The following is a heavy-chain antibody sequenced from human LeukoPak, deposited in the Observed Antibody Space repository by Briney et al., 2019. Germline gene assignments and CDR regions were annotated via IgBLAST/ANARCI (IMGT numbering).Heavy chain of an antibody. Sequence: GGSLRLSCAASGFTFDDYAMHWVRQVPGKGLEWVSHISWNSGSIDYADSVKGRFTVSRDNAKNSLHLQMNSLRAEDTALYYCTKGATPGYTKYGMDVWGQGTTVTVSS. CDR3: TKGATPGYTKYGMDV. CDR1: GFTFDDYA. J-gene: IGHJ6*02. V-gene: IGHV3-9*01. D-gene: IGHD6-13*01. CDR2: ISWNSGSI.